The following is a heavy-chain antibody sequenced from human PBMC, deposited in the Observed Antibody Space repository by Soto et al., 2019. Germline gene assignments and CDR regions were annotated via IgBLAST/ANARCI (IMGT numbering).Heavy chain of an antibody. J-gene: IGHJ3*02. Sequence: PGGSLRLSCAASGFTFSSYGMHWVRQAPGKGLEWVAVIWYDGSNKYYADSVKGRFTISRDNSKNTLYLQMNSLRAEDTAVYYCARAQYCGGDCYSYDAFDIWGQGTMVTVSS. CDR1: GFTFSSYG. V-gene: IGHV3-33*01. CDR2: IWYDGSNK. D-gene: IGHD2-21*02. CDR3: ARAQYCGGDCYSYDAFDI.